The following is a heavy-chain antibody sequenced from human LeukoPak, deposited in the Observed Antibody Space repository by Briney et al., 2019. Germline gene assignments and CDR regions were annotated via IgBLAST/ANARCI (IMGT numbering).Heavy chain of an antibody. D-gene: IGHD3-22*01. CDR1: GYTFTGYY. V-gene: IGHV1-2*02. CDR3: ARDATDYYDSSGYYQLNYYYYMDV. J-gene: IGHJ6*03. Sequence: ASVKVSCKASGYTFTGYYMHWVRQAPGQGLEWMGWINPNSGGTNYAQKFQGRVTITRDTSISTAYMELSRLRSDYTAVYYCARDATDYYDSSGYYQLNYYYYMDVWGKGTTVTVSS. CDR2: INPNSGGT.